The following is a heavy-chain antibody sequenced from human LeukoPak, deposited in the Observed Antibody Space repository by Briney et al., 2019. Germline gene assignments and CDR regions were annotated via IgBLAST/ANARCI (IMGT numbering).Heavy chain of an antibody. D-gene: IGHD3-3*01. V-gene: IGHV1-18*01. J-gene: IGHJ6*03. Sequence: ASVKVSCKASRYTFTSYGIGWVRQAPGRGLEWMGWNSACNGNTNYAQKLQGRVTMTTDTSTSTAYMELRSLRSDDTAVYYCARDLGNDFWSGYFMDVWGKGTTVTVSS. CDR1: RYTFTSYG. CDR3: ARDLGNDFWSGYFMDV. CDR2: NSACNGNT.